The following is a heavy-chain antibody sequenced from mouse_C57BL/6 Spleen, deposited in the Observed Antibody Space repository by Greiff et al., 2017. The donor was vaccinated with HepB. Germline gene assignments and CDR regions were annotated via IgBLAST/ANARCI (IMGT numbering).Heavy chain of an antibody. CDR3: ARRGDTGNYGFSWFAY. V-gene: IGHV1-80*01. CDR1: GYAFSSYW. J-gene: IGHJ3*01. D-gene: IGHD2-1*01. Sequence: VQLVESGAELVKPGASVKISCKASGYAFSSYWMNWVKQRPGKGLEWIGQIYPGDGDTNYNGKFKGKATLTADKSSSTAYMQLSSLTSEDSAVYFCARRGDTGNYGFSWFAYWGQGTLVTVSA. CDR2: IYPGDGDT.